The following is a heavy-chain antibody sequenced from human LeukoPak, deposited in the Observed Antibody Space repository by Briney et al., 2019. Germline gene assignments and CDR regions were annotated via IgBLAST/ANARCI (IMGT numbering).Heavy chain of an antibody. CDR3: ARDKSSCPYNWFDP. J-gene: IGHJ5*02. Sequence: PSETLSLTCTVSGGPINTYYWSWIRQPAGKGLEWIGRIYSSGSTNYNPSLRSRVTMSVDTSKNQFSLKLNSVTAADTAVYYCARDKSSCPYNWFDPWGQGTLVTVSS. CDR2: IYSSGST. CDR1: GGPINTYY. V-gene: IGHV4-4*07. D-gene: IGHD6-13*01.